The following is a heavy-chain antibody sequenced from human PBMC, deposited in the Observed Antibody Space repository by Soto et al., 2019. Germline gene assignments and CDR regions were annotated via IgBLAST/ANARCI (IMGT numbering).Heavy chain of an antibody. J-gene: IGHJ5*02. CDR2: INAGNGNT. D-gene: IGHD1-20*01. CDR1: GYTFTSYA. Sequence: ASVKVSCKASGYTFTSYAMHWVRQAPGQRLEWMGWINAGNGNTKYSQKFQGRVTITRDTSASTAYMELSSLRSEDTAVYYCATAPSSITRLWFYPWGQGTLVTVSS. CDR3: ATAPSSITRLWFYP. V-gene: IGHV1-3*01.